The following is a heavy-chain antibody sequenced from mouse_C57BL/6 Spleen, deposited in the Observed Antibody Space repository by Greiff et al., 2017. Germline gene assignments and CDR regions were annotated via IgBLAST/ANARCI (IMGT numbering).Heavy chain of an antibody. V-gene: IGHV1-39*01. CDR2: INPNYGTT. D-gene: IGHD1-1*01. J-gene: IGHJ2*01. CDR3: ARGRDYDGSSIFDY. Sequence: VQLKESGPELVKPGASVKISCKASGYSFTDYNMNWVKQSNGKSLEWIGVINPNYGTTSYNQKFKGKATLTVDQSSSTAYMQLNRLTSADSAVYYCARGRDYDGSSIFDYWGQGTTLTVSS. CDR1: GYSFTDYN.